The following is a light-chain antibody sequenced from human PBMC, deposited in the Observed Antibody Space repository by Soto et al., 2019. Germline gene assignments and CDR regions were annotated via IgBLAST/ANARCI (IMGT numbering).Light chain of an antibody. Sequence: QLVLTQSSSASASLGSSVKLTCTLNSGLSTYIIAWHQHQPGKAPRYLMKLEGSGSYNKGSGVPDRFSGSSSGADRYLTISNLQSEDEAAYYCETWDSDTRVFGGGTKLTVL. CDR3: ETWDSDTRV. J-gene: IGLJ2*01. V-gene: IGLV4-60*03. CDR2: LEGSGSY. CDR1: SGLSTYI.